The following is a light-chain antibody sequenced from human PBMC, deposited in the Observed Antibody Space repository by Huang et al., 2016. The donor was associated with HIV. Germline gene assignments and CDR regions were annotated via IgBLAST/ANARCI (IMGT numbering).Light chain of an antibody. CDR1: QSVSNSY. CDR3: QHFGTPPYT. J-gene: IGKJ2*01. Sequence: EIVLTQSPGTLSLSPGERATLYCRASQSVSNSYLAWYQQKPGQAPRLLIYVVSNRATGIPDRFSVSGSGTDFTLTITRLEPEDCAVYYCQHFGTPPYTFGQGTKLEIK. CDR2: VVS. V-gene: IGKV3-20*01.